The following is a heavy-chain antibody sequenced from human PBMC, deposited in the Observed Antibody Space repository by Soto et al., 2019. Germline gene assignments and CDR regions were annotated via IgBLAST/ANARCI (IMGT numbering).Heavy chain of an antibody. CDR1: GFTFSSYS. V-gene: IGHV3-48*02. D-gene: IGHD3-16*01. CDR3: ARFLGGGIFYYYYGMDV. Sequence: GGSLRLSCAASGFTFSSYSMNWVRQAPGKGLEWVSYISSSSSTIYYADSVKGRFTISRDNAKNSLYLQMNSLRDEDTAVYYYARFLGGGIFYYYYGMDVGGQGTTVPVSS. J-gene: IGHJ6*02. CDR2: ISSSSSTI.